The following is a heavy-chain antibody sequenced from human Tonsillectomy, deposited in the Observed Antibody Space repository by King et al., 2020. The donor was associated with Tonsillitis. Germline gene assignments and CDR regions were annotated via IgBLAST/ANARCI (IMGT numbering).Heavy chain of an antibody. CDR2: IYPSGST. D-gene: IGHD5-24*01. V-gene: IGHV4-30-2*01. Sequence: QLQESGSGLVKPSQTLSLTCGVSGGSISSDGYSWSWIRQPPGKGLEWIGYIYPSGSTYYNPSLKSRVTISVDRSKNQFSLKLSSVTAADTAVYYCARAFRHGSNPEDYYYYGMDVWGQGTTVTVSS. J-gene: IGHJ6*02. CDR3: ARAFRHGSNPEDYYYYGMDV. CDR1: GGSISSDGYS.